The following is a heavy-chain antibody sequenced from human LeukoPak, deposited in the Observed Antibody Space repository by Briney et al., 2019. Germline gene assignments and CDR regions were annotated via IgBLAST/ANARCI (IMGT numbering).Heavy chain of an antibody. V-gene: IGHV1-69*13. CDR1: GGTLSSYA. CDR3: ASARAEGTIDP. CDR2: TIPIFGTA. J-gene: IGHJ5*02. Sequence: ASVKVSCKASGGTLSSYAISWVRQAPGQGLEWMGGTIPIFGTANYAQKFQGRVTITADESTSTAYMELSSLRSEDTAVYYCASARAEGTIDPWGQGTLVTVSS. D-gene: IGHD3-9*01.